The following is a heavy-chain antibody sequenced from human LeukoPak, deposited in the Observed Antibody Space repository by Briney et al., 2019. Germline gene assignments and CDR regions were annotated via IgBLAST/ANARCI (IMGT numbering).Heavy chain of an antibody. CDR3: ARLSRSETADNWFDP. D-gene: IGHD1-14*01. CDR2: ISAYNGNT. Sequence: ASVKVSCKASGYTFTSYGISWVRQAPGRGLEWMGWISAYNGNTNYAQKLQGRVTMTTDTSTSTAYMELRSLRSDDTAVYYCARLSRSETADNWFDPWGQGTLVTVSS. J-gene: IGHJ5*02. CDR1: GYTFTSYG. V-gene: IGHV1-18*01.